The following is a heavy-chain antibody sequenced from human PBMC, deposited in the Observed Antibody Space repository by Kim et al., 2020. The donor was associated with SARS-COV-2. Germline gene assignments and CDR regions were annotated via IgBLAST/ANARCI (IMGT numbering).Heavy chain of an antibody. Sequence: ASVKVSCKASGYTFTSYYMHWVRQAPGQGLEWMGIINPSGGSTSYAQKFQGRVTMTRDTSTSTVYMELSSLRSEDTAVYYCARDRRGGSYSADFDYWGQGTLVTVSS. CDR3: ARDRRGGSYSADFDY. D-gene: IGHD1-26*01. CDR1: GYTFTSYY. CDR2: INPSGGST. V-gene: IGHV1-46*01. J-gene: IGHJ4*02.